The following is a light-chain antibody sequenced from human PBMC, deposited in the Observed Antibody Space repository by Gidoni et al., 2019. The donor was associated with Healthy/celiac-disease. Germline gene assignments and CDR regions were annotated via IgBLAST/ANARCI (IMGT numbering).Light chain of an antibody. CDR1: QSVSSY. CDR2: DAS. Sequence: EIVLTQSPATLSLSQGEIATLSCRASQSVSSYLAWYQQKPGQATMLLIYDASNRATGIPARFSGSGSGTDFTLTISSLEPEDFAVYYCQQRSNWPPWTFGQGTKVEIK. J-gene: IGKJ1*01. CDR3: QQRSNWPPWT. V-gene: IGKV3-11*01.